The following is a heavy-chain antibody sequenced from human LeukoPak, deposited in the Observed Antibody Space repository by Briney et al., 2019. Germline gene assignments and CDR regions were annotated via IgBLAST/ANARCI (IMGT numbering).Heavy chain of an antibody. CDR1: GFTFSTSA. V-gene: IGHV3-23*01. CDR3: AKLLPAAGTGY. J-gene: IGHJ4*02. CDR2: IGNSGGTT. D-gene: IGHD6-13*01. Sequence: GGSLRLSCAASGFTFSTSAMSWVRQAPGKGLEWVSSIGNSGGTTYYADSVKGRFTISRDNSKNTLYLQMNSLRAEDTALYYCAKLLPAAGTGYWDQGTLVTVSS.